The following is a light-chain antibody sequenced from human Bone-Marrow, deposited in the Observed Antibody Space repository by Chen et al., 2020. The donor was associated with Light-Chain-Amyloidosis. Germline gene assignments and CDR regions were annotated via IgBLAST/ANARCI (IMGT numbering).Light chain of an antibody. CDR1: QSISSY. J-gene: IGKJ4*01. CDR2: AAS. CDR3: QQSYSTPPVT. Sequence: DIQMTQSPSSLSASVGDRVTITCRASQSISSYLNWYQQKPGKAPKLLIYAASSLQSGVPSRFSGSGSGTDFTLIISSLQPEDFATYYCQQSYSTPPVTFGGGTKVEIK. V-gene: IGKV1-39*01.